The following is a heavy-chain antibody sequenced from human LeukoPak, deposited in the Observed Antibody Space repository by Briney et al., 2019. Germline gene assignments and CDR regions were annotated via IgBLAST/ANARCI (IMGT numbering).Heavy chain of an antibody. CDR2: ISAYNGKT. CDR3: ARDQAFSGSYGKAPFLFDY. CDR1: GHTFTTYG. D-gene: IGHD1-26*01. V-gene: IGHV1-18*01. J-gene: IGHJ4*02. Sequence: GALVELSCKASGHTFTTYGISWVPQAPGQGLEWMGWISAYNGKTNYAQKLQGRVTITTDTSTSTAYMELRSLRSDDTAVYYCARDQAFSGSYGKAPFLFDYWGQGTLVTVSS.